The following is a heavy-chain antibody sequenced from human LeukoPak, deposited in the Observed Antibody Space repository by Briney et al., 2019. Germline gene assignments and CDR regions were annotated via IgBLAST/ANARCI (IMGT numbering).Heavy chain of an antibody. D-gene: IGHD3-22*01. CDR2: VHYTGNT. CDR3: ANPYYYDSSGYPGAFDI. Sequence: SETLSLTCTVSGVSITSRRNYWAWVRQPPGKGLEWIGSVHYTGNTFYNPSLKTRLTMSVDMSKNQFSLTMTSVTATDTAVYYCANPYYYDSSGYPGAFDIWGQGTMVTVSS. J-gene: IGHJ3*02. V-gene: IGHV4-39*01. CDR1: GVSITSRRNY.